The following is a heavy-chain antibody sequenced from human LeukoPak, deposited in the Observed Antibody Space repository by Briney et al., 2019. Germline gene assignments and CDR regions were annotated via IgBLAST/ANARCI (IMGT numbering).Heavy chain of an antibody. J-gene: IGHJ4*02. D-gene: IGHD3-22*01. V-gene: IGHV3-30*02. CDR2: IQDDGATT. CDR1: GLTFSDFP. CDR3: ATQSITLVVVISPFDY. Sequence: GGSLRLSCAASGLTFSDFPMHWVRQAPGKGLEWVALIQDDGATTNYVDSVRGRFTISRDNSKSTVYLQMNSLKPDDTAVYYCATQSITLVVVISPFDYWGQGTLVTVSS.